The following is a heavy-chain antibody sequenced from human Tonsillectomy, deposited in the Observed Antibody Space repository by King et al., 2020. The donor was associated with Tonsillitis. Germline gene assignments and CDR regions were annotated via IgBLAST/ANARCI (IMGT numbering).Heavy chain of an antibody. CDR3: VRGGETGYYKRREYYYYYGMDV. V-gene: IGHV3-30-3*01. D-gene: IGHD3-9*01. Sequence: VQLVESRGGVVQPGRSLRLSCAASGFTFSSYAMHWVRQAPGKGLEWVALISYDGSNKYYADSVKGRFTISRDNTKNTLFLQMNSLRAEDTAVYYCVRGGETGYYKRREYYYYYGMDVWGQGTTVTVSS. CDR1: GFTFSSYA. CDR2: ISYDGSNK. J-gene: IGHJ6*02.